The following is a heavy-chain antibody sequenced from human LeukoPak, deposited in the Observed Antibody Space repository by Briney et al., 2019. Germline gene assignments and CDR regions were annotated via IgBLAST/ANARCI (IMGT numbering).Heavy chain of an antibody. Sequence: GGSLRLSCAASGFTFSSYSMNWVRQAPGKGLEWVSYISSSSSTIYYADSVKGRFTISRDNSKNTLYLQMNSLRAEDTAVYYCAKDQDIVATTVDYWGQGTLVTVSS. CDR3: AKDQDIVATTVDY. D-gene: IGHD5-12*01. J-gene: IGHJ4*02. V-gene: IGHV3-48*01. CDR2: ISSSSSTI. CDR1: GFTFSSYS.